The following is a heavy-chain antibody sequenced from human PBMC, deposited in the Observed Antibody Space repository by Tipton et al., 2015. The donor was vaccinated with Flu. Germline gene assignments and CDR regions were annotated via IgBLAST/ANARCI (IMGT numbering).Heavy chain of an antibody. CDR1: GDSISSDYY. CDR3: ARHSGWFDP. CDR2: IYHSGST. Sequence: TLSLTCSISGDSISSDYYWGWIRQPPGKGLEWIGSIYHSGSTYYNPSLKSRVTISVDTSKNQFSLKLSSVTAADTAVYYCARHSGWFDPWGQGTLVTVSS. J-gene: IGHJ5*02. D-gene: IGHD1-26*01. V-gene: IGHV4-38-2*01.